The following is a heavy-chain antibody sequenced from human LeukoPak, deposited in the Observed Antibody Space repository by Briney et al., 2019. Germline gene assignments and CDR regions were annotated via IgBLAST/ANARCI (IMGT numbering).Heavy chain of an antibody. D-gene: IGHD3-22*01. CDR3: AKGFYDSGP. Sequence: GGSLRLSCAASGFTFSNFWMHWVRQAPGKGLEYVALTSYDGNNEYYADSVEGRFTISRDNSKNTVYLQMNSPRVEDTAVYYCAKGFYDSGPWGQGTLVTVSS. CDR1: GFTFSNFW. J-gene: IGHJ5*02. CDR2: TSYDGNNE. V-gene: IGHV3-30*18.